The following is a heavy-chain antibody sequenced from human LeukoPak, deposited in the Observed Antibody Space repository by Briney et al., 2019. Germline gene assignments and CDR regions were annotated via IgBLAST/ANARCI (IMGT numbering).Heavy chain of an antibody. V-gene: IGHV4-61*02. CDR3: ARERLRGIGAFDI. J-gene: IGHJ3*02. Sequence: SETLSLTCTVSGGSVSSGSYYWSWIRQPAGKGLEWIGRIYTSGSTNYNPSLKSRVTMSVDTSKNQFSLKLSSVTAADTAVYYCARERLRGIGAFDIWGQGTMVTVSS. CDR2: IYTSGST. D-gene: IGHD6-25*01. CDR1: GGSVSSGSYY.